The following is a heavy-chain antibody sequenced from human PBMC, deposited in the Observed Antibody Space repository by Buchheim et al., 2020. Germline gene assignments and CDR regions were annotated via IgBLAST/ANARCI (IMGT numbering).Heavy chain of an antibody. Sequence: QAHLVQSGAEVKKPGASVRVSCKASGNTFSSHHVHWVRQAPGQGLEWLGIMDPGGGSTINAQNFQGRVTMTRDTSTSTVYMELSSLTSDDTAVYFCARGADSATFYPPDYWGQGTL. CDR3: ARGADSATFYPPDY. CDR2: MDPGGGST. V-gene: IGHV1-46*03. J-gene: IGHJ4*02. D-gene: IGHD1-26*01. CDR1: GNTFSSHH.